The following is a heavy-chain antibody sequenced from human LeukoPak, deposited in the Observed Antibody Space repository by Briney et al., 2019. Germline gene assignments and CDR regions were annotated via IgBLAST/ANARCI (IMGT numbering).Heavy chain of an antibody. CDR1: GYTFTSYG. D-gene: IGHD3-22*01. J-gene: IGHJ3*02. V-gene: IGHV1-18*01. CDR3: ARGVPYYYDSSGYYDAFDI. CDR2: ISAYNGNT. Sequence: ASEKVSCKASGYTFTSYGISWVRQAPGQGLEWMGWISAYNGNTNYAQKLQGRVTMTTDTSTSTAYMELRSLRSDDTAVYYCARGVPYYYDSSGYYDAFDIWGQGTMVTVSS.